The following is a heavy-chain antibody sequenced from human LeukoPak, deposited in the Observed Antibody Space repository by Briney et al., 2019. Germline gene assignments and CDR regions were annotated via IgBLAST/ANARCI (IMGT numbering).Heavy chain of an antibody. CDR3: ARVYETNGYLY. CDR1: GFTFDDYA. D-gene: IGHD3-22*01. Sequence: GRSLRLSCAASGFTFDDYAMHWVRQAPGKGLVWVSRISSDGSTTTYADSVKGRFTISRDNAKNTMYLQMNSLRAEDTAVYYCARVYETNGYLYWGQGSLVTVSS. V-gene: IGHV3-74*01. CDR2: ISSDGSTT. J-gene: IGHJ4*02.